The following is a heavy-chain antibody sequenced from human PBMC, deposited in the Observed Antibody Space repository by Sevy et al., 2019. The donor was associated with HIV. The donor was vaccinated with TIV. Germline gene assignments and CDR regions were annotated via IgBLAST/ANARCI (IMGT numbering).Heavy chain of an antibody. J-gene: IGHJ5*02. CDR3: ARAPPIVVVPAAPSWFDP. Sequence: SETLSLTCAVYGGSFSGYYWNWIRQPPGKGLEWIGEINHSRSTNYNPSLKSRVTISVDTSKNQFSLKLSSVTAADTAVYYCARAPPIVVVPAAPSWFDPWGQGTLVTVSS. CDR2: INHSRST. V-gene: IGHV4-34*01. CDR1: GGSFSGYY. D-gene: IGHD2-2*01.